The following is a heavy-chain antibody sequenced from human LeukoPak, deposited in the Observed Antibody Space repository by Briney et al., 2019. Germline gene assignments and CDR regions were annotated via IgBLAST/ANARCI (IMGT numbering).Heavy chain of an antibody. Sequence: GESLKISCKGSGYSFTSYWIGWVRQMPGKGLEWMGIIYPGDSDTRYSPSFQGQVTISADKSISTAYLQWSSLKASDTAMYYCVRRYSSSWYEGSTFHFDYWGQGTLVTVSS. J-gene: IGHJ4*02. D-gene: IGHD6-13*01. CDR2: IYPGDSDT. V-gene: IGHV5-51*01. CDR3: VRRYSSSWYEGSTFHFDY. CDR1: GYSFTSYW.